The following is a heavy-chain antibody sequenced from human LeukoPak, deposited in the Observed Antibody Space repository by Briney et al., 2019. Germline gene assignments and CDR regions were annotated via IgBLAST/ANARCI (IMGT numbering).Heavy chain of an antibody. D-gene: IGHD2-2*02. CDR2: IKQDGSEK. CDR3: AKKVPAAIKFYYYGMDV. V-gene: IGHV3-7*03. CDR1: GFTFSSYW. J-gene: IGHJ6*02. Sequence: PGGSLRLSCAPSGFTFSSYWMSWVRQAPGKGLEWVANIKQDGSEKYYVDSVKGRFTISRDNAKNSLYLQMNSLRAEDTAVYYCAKKVPAAIKFYYYGMDVWGQGTTVTVSS.